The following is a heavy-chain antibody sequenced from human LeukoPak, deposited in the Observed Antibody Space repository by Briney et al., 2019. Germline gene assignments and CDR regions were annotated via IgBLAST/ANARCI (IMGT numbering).Heavy chain of an antibody. V-gene: IGHV3-11*01. J-gene: IGHJ5*01. CDR3: AKGGGHTSGWFDS. D-gene: IGHD6-19*01. Sequence: GGSLGLSCAASGFTFRDYYMSWIRQAPGKGLEWVSYISSGGTSIYYADSVKGRFTISRDNAKNSLYLQMNSLRAEDTAVYYCAKGGGHTSGWFDSWGQGSLVTVSS. CDR1: GFTFRDYY. CDR2: ISSGGTSI.